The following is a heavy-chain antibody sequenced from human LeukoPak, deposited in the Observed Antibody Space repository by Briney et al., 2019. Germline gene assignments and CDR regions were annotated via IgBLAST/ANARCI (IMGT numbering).Heavy chain of an antibody. CDR2: INAGNGNT. Sequence: ASVKVSCKAPGYTFTSYAMHWVRQAPGQRLEWMGWINAGNGNTKYSQEFQGRVTMTTDTSTSTAYMELRSLRSDDTAVYYCARVTMGQQLYNWFDPWGQGTLVTVSS. CDR1: GYTFTSYA. D-gene: IGHD6-13*01. CDR3: ARVTMGQQLYNWFDP. V-gene: IGHV1-3*01. J-gene: IGHJ5*02.